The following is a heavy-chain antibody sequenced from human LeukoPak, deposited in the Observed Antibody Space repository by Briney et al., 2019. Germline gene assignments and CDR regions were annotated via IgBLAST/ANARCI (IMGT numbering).Heavy chain of an antibody. CDR2: IYYSRST. D-gene: IGHD2-2*01. CDR1: GGSISSSSYY. J-gene: IGHJ2*01. CDR3: ARHPRIVVVPAAPDWYFDL. Sequence: SETLSLTCTVSGGSISSSSYYWGWIRQPPGKGLEGFGSIYYSRSTYYNPSLKSRVTISVDTSKNQFSLKLSSVTAADTAVYYCARHPRIVVVPAAPDWYFDLWGRGTLVTVSS. V-gene: IGHV4-39*01.